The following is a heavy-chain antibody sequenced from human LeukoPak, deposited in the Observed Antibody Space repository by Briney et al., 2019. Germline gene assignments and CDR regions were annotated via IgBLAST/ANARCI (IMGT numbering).Heavy chain of an antibody. Sequence: GGSLRLSCAASGFTFSSYWMNWARQAPGKGLEWVSVIYSGGSTYYADSVKGRFTISRDNSKNTLYLQMNSLRAEDTAVYYCARRPDYYYGMDVWGQGTTVTVSS. CDR2: IYSGGST. CDR3: ARRPDYYYGMDV. V-gene: IGHV3-53*01. J-gene: IGHJ6*02. CDR1: GFTFSSYW.